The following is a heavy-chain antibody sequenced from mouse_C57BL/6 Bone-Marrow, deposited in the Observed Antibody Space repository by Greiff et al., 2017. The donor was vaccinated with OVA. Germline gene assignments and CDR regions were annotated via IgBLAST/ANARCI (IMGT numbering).Heavy chain of an antibody. CDR3: ARERSDTHWYFDV. Sequence: QVQLQQPGAELVMPGASVKLSCKASGYTFTSYWMHWVKQRPGQGLEWIGEIDPSDSYTNYNQNFKGKSTLTVDKSSSTAYMQLSSLTSEDSAVYYCARERSDTHWYFDVEGTGTRITVSS. CDR1: GYTFTSYW. V-gene: IGHV1-69*01. CDR2: IDPSDSYT. J-gene: IGHJ1*03.